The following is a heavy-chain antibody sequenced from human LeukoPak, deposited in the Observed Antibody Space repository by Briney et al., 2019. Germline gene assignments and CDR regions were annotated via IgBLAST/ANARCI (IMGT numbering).Heavy chain of an antibody. D-gene: IGHD6-13*01. V-gene: IGHV1-2*02. CDR1: GYTFTGYY. J-gene: IGHJ5*02. CDR3: ARGPRSYSSSWYNWFDP. Sequence: ASVKVSRKASGYTFTGYYMHWVRQAPGQGLEWMGWINPNSGGTNYAQKFQGRVTMTRDTSISTAYMELSRRRSDDTAVYYCARGPRSYSSSWYNWFDPWGQGTLVTVSS. CDR2: INPNSGGT.